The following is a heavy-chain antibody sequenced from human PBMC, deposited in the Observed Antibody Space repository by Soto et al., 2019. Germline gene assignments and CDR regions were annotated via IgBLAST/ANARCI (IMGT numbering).Heavy chain of an antibody. CDR1: GFTFSSYS. D-gene: IGHD6-19*01. J-gene: IGHJ6*02. Sequence: GGSLRLSCAASGFTFSSYSMNWVRQAPGKGLEWVSSISSSSSYIYYADSVKGRFTISRDNAKNSLYLQMNSLRAEDTAVYYCVTGIAVADTTNYYYYYGMDVWGQGTTVTVSS. CDR2: ISSSSSYI. V-gene: IGHV3-21*01. CDR3: VTGIAVADTTNYYYYYGMDV.